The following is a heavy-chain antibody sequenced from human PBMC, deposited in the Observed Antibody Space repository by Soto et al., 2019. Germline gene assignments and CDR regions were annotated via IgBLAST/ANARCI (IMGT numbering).Heavy chain of an antibody. CDR1: GYTFTGYY. Sequence: ASVKVSCKASGYTFTGYYMHWVRQAPGQGLEWMGWINPNSGGTNYAQKFQGRVTMTRDTSISTAYMELSRLRSDDTAVYYCARGTTYEQQLVRGGFDPWGQGTLVTVSS. CDR3: ARGTTYEQQLVRGGFDP. V-gene: IGHV1-2*02. CDR2: INPNSGGT. J-gene: IGHJ5*02. D-gene: IGHD6-13*01.